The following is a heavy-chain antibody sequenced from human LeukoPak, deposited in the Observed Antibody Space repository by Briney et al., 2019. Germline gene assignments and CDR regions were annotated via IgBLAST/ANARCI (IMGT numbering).Heavy chain of an antibody. CDR1: GFTFSTYT. J-gene: IGHJ4*02. V-gene: IGHV3-23*01. CDR2: ISGSGGNT. Sequence: GGSLRLSCAASGFTFSTYTMSWVRQAPGKGLEWVSAISGSGGNTYYADSVKGRFTISRDNSKNTLYLQMDSLRADDTAAYYCAKAAFSRTSYFDYWGQGTLVTASS. D-gene: IGHD3-3*02. CDR3: AKAAFSRTSYFDY.